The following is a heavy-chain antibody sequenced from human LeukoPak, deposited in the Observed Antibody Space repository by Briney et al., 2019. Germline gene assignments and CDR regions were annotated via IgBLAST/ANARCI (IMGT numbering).Heavy chain of an antibody. Sequence: GGSVRLSCTASGFTFSGYRMNWIRQAPGKGLEWVSSFGTRSTSICHAGSVKGRFAISRDNAKNSLYLQMNSLRAEDTALYYCAREVSEGFDFWGQGTLVTVSS. D-gene: IGHD3-22*01. CDR3: AREVSEGFDF. V-gene: IGHV3-21*01. CDR1: GFTFSGYR. CDR2: FGTRSTSI. J-gene: IGHJ4*02.